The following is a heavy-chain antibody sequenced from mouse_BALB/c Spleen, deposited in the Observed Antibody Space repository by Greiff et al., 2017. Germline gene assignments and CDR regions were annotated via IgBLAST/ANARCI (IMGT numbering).Heavy chain of an antibody. CDR2: INPDSSTI. J-gene: IGHJ3*01. Sequence: EVHLVESGGGLVQPGGSLKLSCAASGFDFSRYWMSWVRQAPGKGLEWIGEINPDSSTINYTPSLKDKFIISRDNAKNTLYLQMSKVRSEDTALYYCARPRITTVVAGGTEFAFWGQGTLVTVSA. D-gene: IGHD1-1*01. CDR3: ARPRITTVVAGGTEFAF. CDR1: GFDFSRYW. V-gene: IGHV4-1*02.